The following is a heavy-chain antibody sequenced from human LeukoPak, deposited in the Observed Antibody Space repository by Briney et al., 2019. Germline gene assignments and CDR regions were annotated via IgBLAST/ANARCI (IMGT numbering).Heavy chain of an antibody. V-gene: IGHV1-2*06. J-gene: IGHJ6*02. CDR2: INPNSGGT. CDR3: ARDQGDRDYYHYGMDV. D-gene: IGHD3-10*01. Sequence: GASVKVSCKASGYTFTGYYMHWVRQAPGQGLEWMGRINPNSGGTNYAQKFQGRVTMTRDTSISTAYMELSRLRSDDTAVYYCARDQGDRDYYHYGMDVWGQGTTVTVSS. CDR1: GYTFTGYY.